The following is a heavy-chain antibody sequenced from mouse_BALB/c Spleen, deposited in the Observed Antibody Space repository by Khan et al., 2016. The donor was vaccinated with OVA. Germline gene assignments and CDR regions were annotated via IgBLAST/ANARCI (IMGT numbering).Heavy chain of an antibody. CDR3: ARNPYMYDFTY. J-gene: IGHJ3*01. Sequence: VELVESGPGLVQPSQSLSITCTVSGFSLTTYGVHWVRQSPGKGLEWLGLIWSGGNTDYNAAFISRLSITKDNSKSQVFFKMNSLQADDTAMYYCARNPYMYDFTYWGQGTLVTVSA. CDR2: IWSGGNT. D-gene: IGHD2-14*01. CDR1: GFSLTTYG. V-gene: IGHV2-2*01.